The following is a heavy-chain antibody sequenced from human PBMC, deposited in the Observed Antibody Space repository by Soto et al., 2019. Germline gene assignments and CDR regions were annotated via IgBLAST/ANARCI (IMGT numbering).Heavy chain of an antibody. Sequence: QITLKESGPTLVKPTQTLTLTCTFSGFSLTSPAVGVGWIRQPPGKALEWLALIYWNDDNHFSPSLKSRLTITKDTSKNQVVLIMTDMDPVDTATYYCAHSSGWLLDHWGQGTLVTVSS. V-gene: IGHV2-5*01. CDR1: GFSLTSPAVG. CDR2: IYWNDDN. J-gene: IGHJ5*02. D-gene: IGHD3-22*01. CDR3: AHSSGWLLDH.